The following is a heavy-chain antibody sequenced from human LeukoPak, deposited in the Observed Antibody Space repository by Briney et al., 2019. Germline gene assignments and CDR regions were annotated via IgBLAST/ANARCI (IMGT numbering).Heavy chain of an antibody. CDR2: IRQDGSET. Sequence: SGRSLRLSCAASGFTFSSYAMHWVRQAPGKGLEWVAIIRQDGSETHYVDSVRGRCTISRDNTRNTLDLQMNSLRPEDTAVYYCARENYFSFEYWGQGALVTVSS. CDR3: ARENYFSFEY. J-gene: IGHJ4*02. D-gene: IGHD3-16*01. CDR1: GFTFSSYA. V-gene: IGHV3-7*03.